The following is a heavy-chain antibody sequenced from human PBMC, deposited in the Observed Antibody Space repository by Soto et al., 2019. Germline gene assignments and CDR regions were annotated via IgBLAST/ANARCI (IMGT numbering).Heavy chain of an antibody. CDR2: INHSGST. V-gene: IGHV4-34*01. Sequence: NPSETLSLTCAVYGGSFSGYYWSWIRQPPGKGLEWIGEINHSGSTNYNPSLKSRVTTSVDTSKNQFSLKLSSVTAADTAVYYCARGIYCSSTSCYPLDYWGQGTLVTVSS. CDR1: GGSFSGYY. CDR3: ARGIYCSSTSCYPLDY. J-gene: IGHJ4*02. D-gene: IGHD2-2*01.